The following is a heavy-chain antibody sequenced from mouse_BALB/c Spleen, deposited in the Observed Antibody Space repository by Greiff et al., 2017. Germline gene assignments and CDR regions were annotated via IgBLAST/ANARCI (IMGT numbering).Heavy chain of an antibody. V-gene: IGHV2-9*02. D-gene: IGHD1-1*01. CDR3: ARYYYWKRLYDGDY. J-gene: IGHJ4*01. CDR2: IWAGGST. Sequence: VQLVESGPGLVAPSQSLSITCTVSGFSLTSYGVHWVRQPPGKGLEWLGVIWAGGSTNYNSALMSRLSISKDNSKSQVFLKMNSLQTDDTAMYFCARYYYWKRLYDGDYWGQRTTVTVSS. CDR1: GFSLTSYG.